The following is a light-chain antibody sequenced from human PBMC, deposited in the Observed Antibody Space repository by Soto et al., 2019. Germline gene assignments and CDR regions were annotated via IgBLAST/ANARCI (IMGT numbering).Light chain of an antibody. CDR3: QQTENVPFT. CDR1: QDISDY. Sequence: DIQMTQSPSSLSASVGDRVTITCQASQDISDYLSWYQQKPGKAPELLIYDASKLEIGVPSRFSGSGFGTDFIFTISSLQPEDIATYFCQQTENVPFTCGPGTKVEIK. V-gene: IGKV1-33*01. J-gene: IGKJ3*01. CDR2: DAS.